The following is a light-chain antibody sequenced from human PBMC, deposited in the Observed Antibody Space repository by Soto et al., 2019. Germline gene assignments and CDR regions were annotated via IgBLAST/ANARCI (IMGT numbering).Light chain of an antibody. J-gene: IGKJ1*01. Sequence: EIVLTQSPGTLSLSPGERATLSCRASQSVTSSYLAWYQQKPGQAPRLLMYGASSRATGIPDRFSGSGSGTDFTLTITRLEPEDFAVYYCQQYGSLPRTFGQGTKVEIK. V-gene: IGKV3-20*01. CDR1: QSVTSSY. CDR2: GAS. CDR3: QQYGSLPRT.